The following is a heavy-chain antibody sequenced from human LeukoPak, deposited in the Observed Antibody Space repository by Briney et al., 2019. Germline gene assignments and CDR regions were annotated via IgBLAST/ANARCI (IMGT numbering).Heavy chain of an antibody. CDR2: ISSGGNYI. CDR3: AREVDGYNYDYFDY. V-gene: IGHV3-21*04. Sequence: GGSLRLSCAASGFTFSSYCMNWVRQAPGKGLEWVSSISSGGNYINYADSVKGRFTISRDNAKNSLYLQMNSLRAEDTALYYCAREVDGYNYDYFDYWGQGTLVTVSS. D-gene: IGHD5-24*01. CDR1: GFTFSSYC. J-gene: IGHJ4*02.